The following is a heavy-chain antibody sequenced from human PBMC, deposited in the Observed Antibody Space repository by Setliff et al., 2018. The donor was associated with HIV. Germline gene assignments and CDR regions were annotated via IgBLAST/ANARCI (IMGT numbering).Heavy chain of an antibody. V-gene: IGHV3-66*02. CDR2: IYDGGST. D-gene: IGHD2-21*02. CDR1: GFLVSYSY. Sequence: GESLTISCAASGFLVSYSYLTWVRQAPGKGLEWISVIYDGGSTYYADAMRGRFIMSRDISKNTVFLQMDSLKPDDTAVYYCARDLQYGDHPRAFDVWGRGTMVTVSS. J-gene: IGHJ3*01. CDR3: ARDLQYGDHPRAFDV.